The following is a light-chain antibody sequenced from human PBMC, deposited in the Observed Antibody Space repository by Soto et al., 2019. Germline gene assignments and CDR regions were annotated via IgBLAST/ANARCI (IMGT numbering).Light chain of an antibody. V-gene: IGKV1-39*01. Sequence: DIQMTQSPSSLSASVGDRVTITCRASQTISTYLNWYQHKAGQAPKLLIYVASSLQSGVPSRFSGGGSGTDFTLTINSLQPEDFGTYYCQQSYNNPRTFGQGTKVEVK. CDR1: QTISTY. J-gene: IGKJ1*01. CDR2: VAS. CDR3: QQSYNNPRT.